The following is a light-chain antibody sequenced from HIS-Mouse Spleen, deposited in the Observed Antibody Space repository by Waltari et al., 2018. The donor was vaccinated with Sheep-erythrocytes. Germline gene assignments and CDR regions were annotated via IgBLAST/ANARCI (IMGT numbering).Light chain of an antibody. V-gene: IGKV3-11*01. Sequence: EIVMTQSPATLSWSPGERATLSCRASQSVSSYLAWYQQNPGQAPRLLIYDASNRATGIPARFSGSGSGTDFTLTISSLEPEDFAVYYCQQRSNWPPTFGQGTKVEIK. J-gene: IGKJ1*01. CDR1: QSVSSY. CDR2: DAS. CDR3: QQRSNWPPT.